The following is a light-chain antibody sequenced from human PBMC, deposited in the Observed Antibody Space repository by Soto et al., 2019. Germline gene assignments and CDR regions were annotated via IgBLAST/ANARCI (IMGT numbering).Light chain of an antibody. CDR2: KAS. Sequence: DIQMTQSPSTLSASVGDRVTITCRARQNINNWLAWYQQRPWKAPKVLIYKASTLESGVPSRFSGSGSGTEFTLTIRGLQPDDFATYYCQQYTSYFGPGTKVDIK. J-gene: IGKJ3*01. CDR3: QQYTSY. CDR1: QNINNW. V-gene: IGKV1-5*03.